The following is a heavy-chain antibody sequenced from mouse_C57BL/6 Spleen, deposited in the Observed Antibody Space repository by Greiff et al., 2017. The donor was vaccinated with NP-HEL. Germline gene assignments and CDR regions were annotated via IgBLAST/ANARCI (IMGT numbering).Heavy chain of an antibody. V-gene: IGHV3-6*01. D-gene: IGHD2-4*01. Sequence: VQLKESGPGLVKPSQSLSLTCSVTGYSITSGYYWNWIRQFPGNKLEWMGYISYDGSNNYNPSLKNRISITRDTSKNQFFLKLNSVTTEDTATYYCARDDYDVWFAYWGQGTLVTVSA. CDR1: GYSITSGYY. J-gene: IGHJ3*01. CDR3: ARDDYDVWFAY. CDR2: ISYDGSN.